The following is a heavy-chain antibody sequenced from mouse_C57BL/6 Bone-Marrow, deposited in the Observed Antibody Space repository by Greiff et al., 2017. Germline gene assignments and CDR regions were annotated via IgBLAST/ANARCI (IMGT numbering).Heavy chain of an antibody. CDR3: TTRGGNCDYYAMDY. Sequence: EVQLQQSGAELVRPGASVKLSCTASGFNIKDDYMHWVKQRPEQGLEWIGWIDPENGDTEYASKFQGKATITADTSSNTAYLQLSSLTSEDTAVYYCTTRGGNCDYYAMDYWGQGTSGTVSS. CDR1: GFNIKDDY. D-gene: IGHD2-1*01. J-gene: IGHJ4*01. V-gene: IGHV14-4*01. CDR2: IDPENGDT.